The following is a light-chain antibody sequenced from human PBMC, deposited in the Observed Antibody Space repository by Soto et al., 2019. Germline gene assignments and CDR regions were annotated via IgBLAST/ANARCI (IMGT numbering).Light chain of an antibody. CDR3: QQYGTSPRT. J-gene: IGKJ1*01. CDR2: ATS. CDR1: QAVISTH. Sequence: IILTHSPGTLSLSPCEGAALSGKASQAVISTHLAWYQQKPGQAPRLLIYATSNRATGIPDRFSGSGSGTDFTLTISRLEPEDFAVYYCQQYGTSPRTFGQGTKVDIK. V-gene: IGKV3-20*01.